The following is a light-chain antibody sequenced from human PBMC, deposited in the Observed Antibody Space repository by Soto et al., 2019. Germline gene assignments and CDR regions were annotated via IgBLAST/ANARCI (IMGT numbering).Light chain of an antibody. CDR3: SSYAGNNNLGL. CDR2: EVR. Sequence: QSALTQPPSASGSPGQSVTISCTGTSSDIGAYDYVSWYQQYPGKAPRLIIYEVRHRPSGVPDRFSGSKSGNTASLTVSGLQAEDEADYYCSSYAGNNNLGLFGGGTKLTVL. J-gene: IGLJ2*01. CDR1: SSDIGAYDY. V-gene: IGLV2-8*01.